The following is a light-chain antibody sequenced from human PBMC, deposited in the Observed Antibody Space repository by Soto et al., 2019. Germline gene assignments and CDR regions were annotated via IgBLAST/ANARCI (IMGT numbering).Light chain of an antibody. J-gene: IGKJ4*01. CDR2: DAS. CDR1: QSVRTY. CDR3: QVRGSGPPELT. Sequence: EIVLTQSPVTLSLSPGERATLSCRASQSVRTYLAWYQVKPGQAPRLLIYDASRRASGVPARFSGSGSGTDFTLTISSLEPEDFGVYYCQVRGSGPPELTFGGGTKVEIK. V-gene: IGKV3-11*01.